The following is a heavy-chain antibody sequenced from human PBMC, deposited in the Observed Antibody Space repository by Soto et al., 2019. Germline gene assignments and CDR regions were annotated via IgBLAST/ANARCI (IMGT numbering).Heavy chain of an antibody. V-gene: IGHV4-34*01. CDR1: GGSLSGYY. J-gene: IGHJ4*02. D-gene: IGHD5-12*01. Sequence: QVQLQQWGAGLLKPSETLSLTCVVYGGSLSGYYWSWIRQPPGKGLEWIGEIKDGGLTNYSPSLKTRAPISADTPKSQFSPKLHSVTAADRAVYYCARGQEGVVATHWDQGTLVTVSS. CDR2: IKDGGLT. CDR3: ARGQEGVVATH.